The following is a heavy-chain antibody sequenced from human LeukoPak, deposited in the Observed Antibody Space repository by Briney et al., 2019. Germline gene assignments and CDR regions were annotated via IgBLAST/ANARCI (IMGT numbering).Heavy chain of an antibody. CDR3: AREYRIDYGALIDY. CDR1: GFTFTSYS. D-gene: IGHD4-17*01. V-gene: IGHV3-21*01. J-gene: IGHJ4*02. Sequence: GGSLRLSCAAAGFTFTSYSMNWVRQAPGRGLEWVSSISGDSIHIYYADSVRGRFTISRDNAKNSLYLQMNSLRAEDTAVYYCAREYRIDYGALIDYWGQGTLVTVSS. CDR2: ISGDSIHI.